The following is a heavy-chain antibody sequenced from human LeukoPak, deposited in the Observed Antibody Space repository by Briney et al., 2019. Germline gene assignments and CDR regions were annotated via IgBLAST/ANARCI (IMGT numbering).Heavy chain of an antibody. CDR2: IIPIFGTA. Sequence: GASVKVSCKASGGTFSSYAISWVRQAPGQGLEWMGGIIPIFGTANYAQKLQGRVTMTTDTSTSTAYMELRSLRSDDTAVYYCARANYYDSSGYYYVYPYDYWGQGTLVTVSS. J-gene: IGHJ4*02. CDR1: GGTFSSYA. CDR3: ARANYYDSSGYYYVYPYDY. V-gene: IGHV1-69*05. D-gene: IGHD3-22*01.